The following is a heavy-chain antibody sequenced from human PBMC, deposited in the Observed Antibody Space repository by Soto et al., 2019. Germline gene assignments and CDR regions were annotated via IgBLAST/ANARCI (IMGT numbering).Heavy chain of an antibody. CDR3: AREDDDYDILTGRWFDP. Sequence: SVKVSCKASGGTFSSYAISWVRQAPGQGLEWMGGIIPIFGTANYAQKFQGRVTITADESTSTAYMELSSLRSEDTAVYYCAREDDDYDILTGRWFDPWGQGTLVTVSS. J-gene: IGHJ5*02. D-gene: IGHD3-9*01. CDR1: GGTFSSYA. CDR2: IIPIFGTA. V-gene: IGHV1-69*13.